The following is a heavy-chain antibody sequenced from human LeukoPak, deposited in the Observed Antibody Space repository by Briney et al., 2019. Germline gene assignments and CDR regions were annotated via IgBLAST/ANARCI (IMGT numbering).Heavy chain of an antibody. J-gene: IGHJ3*02. D-gene: IGHD2-2*01. CDR3: ARDRLYCSSTSCYWGTPDAFDI. CDR2: ISWNSGSI. V-gene: IGHV3-9*01. Sequence: PGGSLRLSCAASGFTFDDYAMHWVRQAPGKGLEWVSGISWNSGSIGYADSVKGRFTISRDNAKNSLYLQMNSLRAEDTAVYYCARDRLYCSSTSCYWGTPDAFDIWGQGTMVTVSS. CDR1: GFTFDDYA.